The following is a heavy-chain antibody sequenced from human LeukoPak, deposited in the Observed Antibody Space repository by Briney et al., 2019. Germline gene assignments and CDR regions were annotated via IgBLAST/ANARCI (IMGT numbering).Heavy chain of an antibody. J-gene: IGHJ6*02. D-gene: IGHD4-11*01. V-gene: IGHV4-4*02. Sequence: SGTLSLTCAVSGGSISSSNWWSWLRQPPGKGLEWIGEIYHSGSTNYNPSLKSRVTISVDKSKNQFSLKLSSVTAADTAVYYCARDHGTTVTTPRYYYYGMDVWGQGTTVTVSS. CDR3: ARDHGTTVTTPRYYYYGMDV. CDR2: IYHSGST. CDR1: GGSISSSNW.